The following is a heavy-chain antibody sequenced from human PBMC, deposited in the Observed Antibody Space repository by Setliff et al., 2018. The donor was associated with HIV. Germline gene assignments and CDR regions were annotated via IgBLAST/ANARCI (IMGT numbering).Heavy chain of an antibody. J-gene: IGHJ6*03. CDR1: GFTFSTFS. CDR3: ARDRVAAAGEAYYYYYMDV. CDR2: ISSSSSYI. V-gene: IGHV3-21*01. D-gene: IGHD6-13*01. Sequence: GGSLRLSCAASGFTFSTFSVNWVRQAPGKGLEWVSSISSSSSYIYYADSVKGRFTISRDNAQNSLYPQMNSLRAEDTAVYYCARDRVAAAGEAYYYYYMDVWGKGTTVTVSS.